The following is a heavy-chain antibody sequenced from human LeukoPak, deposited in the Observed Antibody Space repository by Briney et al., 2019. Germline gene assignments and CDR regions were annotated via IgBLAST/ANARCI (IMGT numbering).Heavy chain of an antibody. J-gene: IGHJ3*02. Sequence: ASVKVSCKASGYTFTGYYMHWVRQAPGQGLEWMGWINPNSGGTNYAQKFQGRVTMTRDTSISTAYMELSRLRSGDTAVYYCARNGGWNDAAFDIWGQGTMVTVSS. CDR3: ARNGGWNDAAFDI. D-gene: IGHD1-1*01. V-gene: IGHV1-2*02. CDR1: GYTFTGYY. CDR2: INPNSGGT.